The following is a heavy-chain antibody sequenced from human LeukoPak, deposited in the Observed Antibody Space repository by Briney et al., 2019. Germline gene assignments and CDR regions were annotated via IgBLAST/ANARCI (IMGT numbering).Heavy chain of an antibody. J-gene: IGHJ4*02. CDR1: GITFNNFG. CDR3: AKVISSYSSFDSY. D-gene: IGHD5-12*01. Sequence: GGSLRLSCAASGITFNNFGMRWVRQAPGKGLEWVSSISNGGDHKFYADSVRGWFTISRDNSKNTLYLQMDSLRAEDTAVYYCAKVISSYSSFDSYWGQGTLVTVSS. CDR2: ISNGGDHK. V-gene: IGHV3-23*01.